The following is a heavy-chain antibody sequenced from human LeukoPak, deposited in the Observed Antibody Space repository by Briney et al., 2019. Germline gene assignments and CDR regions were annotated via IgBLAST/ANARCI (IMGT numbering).Heavy chain of an antibody. D-gene: IGHD4/OR15-4a*01. CDR2: ISSNGGST. Sequence: PGGSLRLSCAASGFTFSSYAMHWVRQAPGKGLEYASAISSNGGSTYYANSVKGRFTISRDNSKNTLYLQMGSLRAEDMAVYYCARGPLTQYYYYYYYMDVWGKGTTVTVSS. V-gene: IGHV3-64*01. J-gene: IGHJ6*03. CDR1: GFTFSSYA. CDR3: ARGPLTQYYYYYYYMDV.